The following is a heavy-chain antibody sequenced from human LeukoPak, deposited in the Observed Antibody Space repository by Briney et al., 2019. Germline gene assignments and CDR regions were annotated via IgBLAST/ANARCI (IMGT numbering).Heavy chain of an antibody. CDR2: INPNSGGT. V-gene: IGHV1-2*02. CDR3: ARLDFEYSSSSAGY. Sequence: ASVKVSCKASGYTFTGYYMHWVRQAPGQGLEWMGWINPNSGGTSYAQKFQGRVTMTRDMSTSTVYMELSSLRFEDTAVYYCARLDFEYSSSSAGYWGQGTLVTVSS. CDR1: GYTFTGYY. J-gene: IGHJ4*02. D-gene: IGHD6-6*01.